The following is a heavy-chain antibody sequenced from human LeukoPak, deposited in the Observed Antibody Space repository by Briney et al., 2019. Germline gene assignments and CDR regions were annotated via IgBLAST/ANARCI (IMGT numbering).Heavy chain of an antibody. D-gene: IGHD2-2*01. CDR3: ARDRFCSTTSCYPGFFDY. CDR2: IWYDGSNT. J-gene: IGHJ4*02. Sequence: GSLRLSCAASGFTFRSYGMHWVRQAPGKGLEWVAGIWYDGSNTYYADSVKGRFTISRDNSKNTLYVQMNSMRVEDTAVYCCARDRFCSTTSCYPGFFDYWGQGTLVIVSA. V-gene: IGHV3-33*01. CDR1: GFTFRSYG.